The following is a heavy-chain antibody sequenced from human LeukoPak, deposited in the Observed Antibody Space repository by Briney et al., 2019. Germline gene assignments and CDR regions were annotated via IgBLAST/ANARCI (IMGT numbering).Heavy chain of an antibody. V-gene: IGHV3-74*01. J-gene: IGHJ3*02. CDR2: ITSDGSGT. D-gene: IGHD2-21*01. CDR1: GFTFSTSW. Sequence: PGGSLRLSCAASGFTFSTSWMHWVRQAPGKGLVWVSRITSDGSGTFYADSVKGRFTISRDNANNTLFLQMNSLRGDDSAVYFCARDRGGDDAFDMWGQGTMVTVSS. CDR3: ARDRGGDDAFDM.